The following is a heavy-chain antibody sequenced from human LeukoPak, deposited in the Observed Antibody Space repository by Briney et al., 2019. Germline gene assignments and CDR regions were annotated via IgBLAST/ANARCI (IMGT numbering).Heavy chain of an antibody. J-gene: IGHJ5*02. CDR2: INPNSGGT. CDR1: GYTFTGYY. Sequence: ASVKVSCKASGYTFTGYYMHWVRQAPGQGLEWMGWINPNSGGTNYAQKFQGGVTMTRDTSISTAYMELSRLRSDDTAVYYCARAHNWNDVNWFDPWGQGTLVTVSS. CDR3: ARAHNWNDVNWFDP. D-gene: IGHD1-1*01. V-gene: IGHV1-2*02.